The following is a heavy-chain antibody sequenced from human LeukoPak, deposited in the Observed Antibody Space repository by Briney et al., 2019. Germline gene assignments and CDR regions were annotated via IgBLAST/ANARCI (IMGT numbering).Heavy chain of an antibody. CDR1: GFTFSSYA. CDR2: ISGSGGST. D-gene: IGHD6-13*01. J-gene: IGHJ4*02. V-gene: IGHV3-23*01. Sequence: GGSLRLSCAASGFTFSSYAMSWVRQAPGKWLEWVSGISGSGGSTYYADSVKGRFTISRDNSKSTLFLQMNSLRAEDTAVYYCAKDFEYSGYSSSNFDYWGQGTLDTVSS. CDR3: AKDFEYSGYSSSNFDY.